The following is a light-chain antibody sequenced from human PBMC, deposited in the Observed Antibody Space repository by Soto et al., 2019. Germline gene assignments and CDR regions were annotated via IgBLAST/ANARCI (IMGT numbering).Light chain of an antibody. J-gene: IGKJ3*01. CDR3: QQYGSSPPCT. V-gene: IGKV3-20*01. CDR1: QSVSSSY. CDR2: GAS. Sequence: EIVLTQSPGTLSLSPGERATLSCRASQSVSSSYLAWYQQKPGQAPRLLIYGASSRDTGIPDRLSGSGSGTDFTLTISRLQPDDCAVYYCQQYGSSPPCTFGPGTKVDIK.